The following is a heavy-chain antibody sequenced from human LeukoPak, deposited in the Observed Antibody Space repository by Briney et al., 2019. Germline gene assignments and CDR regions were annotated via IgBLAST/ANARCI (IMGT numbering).Heavy chain of an antibody. CDR2: INSDGSAT. Sequence: PGGSLRLSCEASGFTFRSYWMHWVRQAPGKGLVWVSRINSDGSATSYADSVKGRFTISRDNAKATLYLQMNSLRAEDTAVYYCARGHASSWSNWYFDLWGRGTLGTVSP. CDR1: GFTFRSYW. CDR3: ARGHASSWSNWYFDL. D-gene: IGHD6-13*01. V-gene: IGHV3-74*01. J-gene: IGHJ2*01.